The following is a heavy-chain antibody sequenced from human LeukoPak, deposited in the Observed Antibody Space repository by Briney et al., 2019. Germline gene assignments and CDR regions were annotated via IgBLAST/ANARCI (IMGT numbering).Heavy chain of an antibody. V-gene: IGHV4-59*01. CDR3: ARAASSWYRPYYYYMDV. Sequence: PSETLSLTCTVSGGSISSYYWSWIRQPPGKGLEWIGYIYYSGSTNYNPSLKSRVTISVDTSKNQFSLKLSSVTAADTAVYYCARAASSWYRPYYYYMDVWGKGTTVTVSS. D-gene: IGHD6-13*01. CDR1: GGSISSYY. CDR2: IYYSGST. J-gene: IGHJ6*03.